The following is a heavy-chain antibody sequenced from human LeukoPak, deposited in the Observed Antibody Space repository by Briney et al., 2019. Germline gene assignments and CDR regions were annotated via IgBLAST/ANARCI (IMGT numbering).Heavy chain of an antibody. Sequence: SETLSLTCAVSGDSISSSNWWNWVRQPPGKGLEWIGEIYHSGSTHYNPSLKSRITISVDKSKNQFSLKLSSVTAADTAVYYCARGEMATIEDAFDIWGQGTMVTVSS. CDR1: GDSISSSNW. V-gene: IGHV4-4*02. J-gene: IGHJ3*02. D-gene: IGHD5-24*01. CDR2: IYHSGST. CDR3: ARGEMATIEDAFDI.